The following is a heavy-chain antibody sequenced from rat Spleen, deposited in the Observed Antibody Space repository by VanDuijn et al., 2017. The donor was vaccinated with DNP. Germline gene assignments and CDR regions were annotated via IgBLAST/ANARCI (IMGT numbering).Heavy chain of an antibody. CDR1: GITFSDHN. V-gene: IGHV5-20*01. D-gene: IGHD1-11*01. Sequence: EVQLVESGGDLVQPGRSLKLSCAVSGITFSDHNMAWVRQAPTKGLEWVASISDDSGTTYYRDSVKGRFTISRDNAESSLYLQMDSLRSEDTATYYCTTASTEGFAYWGQGTLVTVS. CDR2: ISDDSGTT. J-gene: IGHJ3*01. CDR3: TTASTEGFAY.